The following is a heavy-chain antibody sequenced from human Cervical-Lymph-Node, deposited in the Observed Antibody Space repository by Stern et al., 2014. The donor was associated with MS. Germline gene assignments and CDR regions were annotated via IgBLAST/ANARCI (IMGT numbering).Heavy chain of an antibody. CDR2: IQPSGGSA. V-gene: IGHV1-46*01. Sequence: VQLAESGAEVKKPGASGKVSCTASGYSLPAYFMHWVRQDPGNGLEGMGRIQPSGGSASYAERFQGRVTMTRDTSTSTVYMELSGLRSADTATYYCARAVEKTTNYYYYSIDVWGQGTAVTVSS. CDR3: ARAVEKTTNYYYYSIDV. CDR1: GYSLPAYF. D-gene: IGHD5-24*01. J-gene: IGHJ6*02.